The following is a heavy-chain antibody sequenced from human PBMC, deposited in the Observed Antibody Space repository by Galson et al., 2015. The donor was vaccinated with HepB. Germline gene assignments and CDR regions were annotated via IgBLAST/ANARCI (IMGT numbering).Heavy chain of an antibody. CDR2: IGGYNAKT. J-gene: IGHJ6*02. CDR3: ASQNYYGMDV. Sequence: SVKVSCKASGYTFSSYGISWVRQAPGQGLEWMGWIGGYNAKTNYAQKFQGRVTMTTDTSTSTAYMDLRSLRSDDTAVYYCASQNYYGMDVWGQGTTVIVSS. CDR1: GYTFSSYG. V-gene: IGHV1-18*04.